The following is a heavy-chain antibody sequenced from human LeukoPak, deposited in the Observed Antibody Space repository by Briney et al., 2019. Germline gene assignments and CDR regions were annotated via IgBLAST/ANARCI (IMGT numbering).Heavy chain of an antibody. CDR3: GVYGGDWRFDF. Sequence: SETLSLSCAVYNGFDSYYMTIVRQPPGKGLEWVGEITYRGSGNYNPSLKGRATISINVSQRQFSLSLRSVTAADTATYYCGVYGGDWRFDFWGQGTPITVSS. CDR1: NGFDSYY. J-gene: IGHJ4*02. D-gene: IGHD2-21*02. V-gene: IGHV4-34*01. CDR2: ITYRGSG.